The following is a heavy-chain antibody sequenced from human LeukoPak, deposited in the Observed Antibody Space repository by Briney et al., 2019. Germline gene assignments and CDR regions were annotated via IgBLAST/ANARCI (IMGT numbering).Heavy chain of an antibody. D-gene: IGHD4-17*01. CDR3: AKEALYGDYPDY. V-gene: IGHV3-30*02. Sequence: GGSLRLSCAASGLTFSSYGMHWVRQAPGKGLEWVAFIRYDGSIKYYADSVKGRFTISRDNSKNTLYLQMNSLRAEDTAVYYCAKEALYGDYPDYWGQGTLVTVSS. CDR2: IRYDGSIK. J-gene: IGHJ4*02. CDR1: GLTFSSYG.